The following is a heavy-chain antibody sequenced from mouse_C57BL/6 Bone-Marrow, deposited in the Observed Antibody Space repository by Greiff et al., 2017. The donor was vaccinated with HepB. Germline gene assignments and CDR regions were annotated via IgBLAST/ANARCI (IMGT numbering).Heavy chain of an antibody. CDR2: IYPGNSDT. CDR3: TMEVATTGMTWFAY. Sequence: VQLQQSGPVLARPGASVKMSCKTSGYTFTSYWMHWVNQRPGQGLEWIGAIYPGNSDTSYNQKFKGKAKLTAVKSASTAYIELSSLTNEDSAVYYCTMEVATTGMTWFAYWGQGTLVTVSA. D-gene: IGHD1-1*01. CDR1: GYTFTSYW. J-gene: IGHJ3*01. V-gene: IGHV1-5*01.